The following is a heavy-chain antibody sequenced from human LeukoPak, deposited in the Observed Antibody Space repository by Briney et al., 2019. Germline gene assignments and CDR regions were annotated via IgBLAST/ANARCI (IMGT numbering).Heavy chain of an antibody. CDR3: ARGLYCSGGSCYFDS. J-gene: IGHJ4*02. CDR2: VSSLSNTI. D-gene: IGHD2-15*01. CDR1: RSTFTDYS. Sequence: PGGSLRLSCAASRSTFTDYSMNWVRQAPGKGLEWVSFVSSLSNTIYYADSVKGRFTISRDNAKNSLYLQMNSLRDEDTAVYYCARGLYCSGGSCYFDSWGQGTLVTVSS. V-gene: IGHV3-48*02.